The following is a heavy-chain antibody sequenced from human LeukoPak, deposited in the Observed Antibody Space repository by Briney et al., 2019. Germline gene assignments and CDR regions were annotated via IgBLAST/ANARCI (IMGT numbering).Heavy chain of an antibody. CDR3: ARGLYSSGWYEGSFDY. D-gene: IGHD6-19*01. CDR2: IKQDGSEK. J-gene: IGHJ4*02. V-gene: IGHV3-7*01. CDR1: GFTFSSYW. Sequence: GGSLRLSCAASGFTFSSYWMSWVRQAPGKGLEWVANIKQDGSEKYYVDSVKGRFTISRDNAKNSLCLQMNSLRAEDTAVYYCARGLYSSGWYEGSFDYWGQGTLVTVSS.